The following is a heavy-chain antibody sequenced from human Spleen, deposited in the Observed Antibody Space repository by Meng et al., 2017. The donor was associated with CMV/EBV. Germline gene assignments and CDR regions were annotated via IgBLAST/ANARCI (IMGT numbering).Heavy chain of an antibody. V-gene: IGHV1-2*02. J-gene: IGHJ5*02. D-gene: IGHD3-3*01. CDR3: ARSLRFSPMGP. Sequence: ASVKVSCKASGYTFTGYYIHWVRQAPGQGLEWMGWINPKSGGTKYAQKVQDRVTMTRDTSINTAYMGLSSLTSDDTAVYYCARSLRFSPMGPWGQGTLVTVSS. CDR2: INPKSGGT. CDR1: GYTFTGYY.